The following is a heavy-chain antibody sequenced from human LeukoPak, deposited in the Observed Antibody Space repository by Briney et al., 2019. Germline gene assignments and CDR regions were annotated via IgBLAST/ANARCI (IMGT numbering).Heavy chain of an antibody. Sequence: GASVKVSCKASGYTFTSYDINWVXQATGQGLEXMXWMNPNSGNTGYAQKFQGRVTMTRNTSISTAYMELSSLRSEDTAVYYCALSIAARPYWFDPWGQGTLVTVSS. CDR1: GYTFTSYD. D-gene: IGHD6-6*01. V-gene: IGHV1-8*01. CDR3: ALSIAARPYWFDP. J-gene: IGHJ5*02. CDR2: MNPNSGNT.